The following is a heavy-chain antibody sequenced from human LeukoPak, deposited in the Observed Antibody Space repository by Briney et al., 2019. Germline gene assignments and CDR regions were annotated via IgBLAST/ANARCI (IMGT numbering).Heavy chain of an antibody. J-gene: IGHJ5*01. CDR1: GYTFTSYG. D-gene: IGHD3-22*01. V-gene: IGHV1-18*01. Sequence: ASVKVSCKASGYTFTSYGLIWVRQAPGQGLEGMGWISGYNGNTNYAQKFQGRVTMTTDTSTTTAYMELRSLRSDDTAVYYCARDGRHRYYYDSRGYYGGWFDSWGQGTLVTVSS. CDR3: ARDGRHRYYYDSRGYYGGWFDS. CDR2: ISGYNGNT.